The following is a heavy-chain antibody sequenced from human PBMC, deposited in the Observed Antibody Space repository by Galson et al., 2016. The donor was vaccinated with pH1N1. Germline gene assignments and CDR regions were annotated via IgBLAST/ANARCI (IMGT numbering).Heavy chain of an antibody. V-gene: IGHV3-48*01. J-gene: IGHJ3*02. Sequence: LEWVSYISGESYTKYYADSLKDRLSISRDNVKNSVYLQIDSLRAEDTAVYYCARERYSGTFYDAFDIWGQGTMVSVSS. CDR2: ISGESYTK. CDR3: ARERYSGTFYDAFDI. D-gene: IGHD1-26*01.